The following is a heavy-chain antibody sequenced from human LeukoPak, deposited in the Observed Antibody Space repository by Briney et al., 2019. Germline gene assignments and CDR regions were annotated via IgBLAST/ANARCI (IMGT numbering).Heavy chain of an antibody. CDR2: IIPILGIA. V-gene: IGHV1-69*04. CDR3: ARDRVTIFGVVTNWLDP. J-gene: IGHJ5*02. D-gene: IGHD3-3*01. CDR1: GGTFSSYA. Sequence: SVKVSCKASGGTFSSYAISWVRQAPGQGLEWMGRIIPILGIANYAQKFQGRVTITADKSTSTAYMELSSLRSEDTAVYYCARDRVTIFGVVTNWLDPWGQGTLVTVSS.